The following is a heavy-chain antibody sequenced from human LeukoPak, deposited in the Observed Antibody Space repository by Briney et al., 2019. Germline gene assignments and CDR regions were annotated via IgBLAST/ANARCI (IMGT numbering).Heavy chain of an antibody. V-gene: IGHV3-23*01. CDR3: AKGSGRGSSSALDY. CDR1: GFTFSSYA. CDR2: ISSSDAST. J-gene: IGHJ4*02. D-gene: IGHD5-18*01. Sequence: GGSLRLSCAASGFTFSSYAMSWVRQAPGKGLEWVSIISSSDASTYYADSVTGRFTISTDNAKNTLYLQMNSLRAEDTALYYCAKGSGRGSSSALDYWGQGTLVTVS.